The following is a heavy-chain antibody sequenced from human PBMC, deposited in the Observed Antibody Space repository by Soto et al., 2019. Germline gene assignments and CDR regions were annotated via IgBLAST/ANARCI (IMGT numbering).Heavy chain of an antibody. CDR3: ARDRGYNTGWYGGALDL. V-gene: IGHV3-48*03. J-gene: IGHJ4*02. CDR2: FSTRGTSI. D-gene: IGHD6-19*01. CDR1: GFTFNTYE. Sequence: EVQLVESGGGLVQPGESLRLSCAAAGFTFNTYEMNWVRQAPGKGLEWVATFSTRGTSIFYADSVKGRFSISRDNDNDSVSLLMNNLRVDDTAVYYCARDRGYNTGWYGGALDLWGQGTLVTVSS.